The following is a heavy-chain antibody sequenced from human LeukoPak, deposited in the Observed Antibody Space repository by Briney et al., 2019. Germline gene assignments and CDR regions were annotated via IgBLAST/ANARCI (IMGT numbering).Heavy chain of an antibody. D-gene: IGHD3-3*01. CDR1: GFTFSNAW. Sequence: GGSLRLSCAASGFTFSNAWMSWVRQAPGKGLEWVGRIKSKTDGGTTGYAAPVKGRFTISRDDSKNTLYLQMNSLKTEDTAVYYCTTGLITIFGVVISDTKFDYWGQGTLVTVSS. V-gene: IGHV3-15*01. CDR3: TTGLITIFGVVISDTKFDY. J-gene: IGHJ4*02. CDR2: IKSKTDGGTT.